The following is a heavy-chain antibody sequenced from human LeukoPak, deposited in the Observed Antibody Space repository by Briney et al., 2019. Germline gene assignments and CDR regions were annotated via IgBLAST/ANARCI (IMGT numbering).Heavy chain of an antibody. D-gene: IGHD1-26*01. J-gene: IGHJ4*02. Sequence: GGSLRLSCAASGFTFDDYGMNWVRQAPGKGLEWVSGINWNGDSTGYADFVKGRFTISRDNAKNSLYLQMNSLRAEDTAVYYCARDPVGATTPDCWGQGALVTVSS. CDR1: GFTFDDYG. V-gene: IGHV3-20*04. CDR3: ARDPVGATTPDC. CDR2: INWNGDST.